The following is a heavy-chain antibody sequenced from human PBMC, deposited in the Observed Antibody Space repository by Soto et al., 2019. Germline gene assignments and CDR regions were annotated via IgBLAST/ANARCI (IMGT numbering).Heavy chain of an antibody. J-gene: IGHJ6*01. Sequence: PSQTCPLPCSVSGGSTRAYYWRWFRQSVRQGLEWMGYVYDNRRPYYSPSLKSRVTISADTSKNQISLELTSATAADTAVFYCACGVGPGIQRYCARGSPVPGSSGM. CDR3: ACGVGPGIQRYCARGSPVPGSSGM. D-gene: IGHD2-21*01. CDR2: VYDNRRP. CDR1: GGSTRAYY. V-gene: IGHV4-59*01.